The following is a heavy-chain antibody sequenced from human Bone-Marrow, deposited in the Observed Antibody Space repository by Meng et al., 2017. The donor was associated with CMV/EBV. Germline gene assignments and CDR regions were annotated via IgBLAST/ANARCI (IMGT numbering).Heavy chain of an antibody. CDR2: IRRKAYGGST. D-gene: IGHD1-26*01. Sequence: GESLKISCRTSGFAFGDYAMTWVRQAPGKGLEWVGFIRRKAYGGSTEYAASVKGRFTISRDDSKSVAYLQMSSLKTEDTALYYCTSWHSGSNFDYWGRGTLVTVSS. CDR3: TSWHSGSNFDY. J-gene: IGHJ4*02. CDR1: GFAFGDYA. V-gene: IGHV3-49*04.